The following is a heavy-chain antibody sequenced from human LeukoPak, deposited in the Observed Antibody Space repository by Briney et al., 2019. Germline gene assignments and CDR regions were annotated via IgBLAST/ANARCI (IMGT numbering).Heavy chain of an antibody. CDR2: IYYSGST. Sequence: SETLSLTCTVSGGSISSSSYYWGWIRQPPGKGLEWIGSIYYSGSTYYNPSLKSRVTISVDTPKNQFPLKLSSVTAADTAVYYCARDVDTFGVVTQAQFDYWGQGTLVTVSS. V-gene: IGHV4-39*06. CDR3: ARDVDTFGVVTQAQFDY. J-gene: IGHJ4*02. CDR1: GGSISSSSYY. D-gene: IGHD3-3*01.